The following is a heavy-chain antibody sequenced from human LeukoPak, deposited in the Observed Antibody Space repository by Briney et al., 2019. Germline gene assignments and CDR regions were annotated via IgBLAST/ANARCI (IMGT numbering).Heavy chain of an antibody. CDR2: IHYSGST. V-gene: IGHV4-59*08. J-gene: IGHJ5*02. CDR1: GGSVSSYY. D-gene: IGHD2-21*02. CDR3: ARLQVHCGGDCYTRWFDP. Sequence: SETLTLTCTVSGGSVSSYYWSWIRQPPGKGLEWIAYIHYSGSTKYNPSLKSRVTISLDRSKNQFSLKLRSVTAADTAVYYCARLQVHCGGDCYTRWFDPWGQGTLVTVSS.